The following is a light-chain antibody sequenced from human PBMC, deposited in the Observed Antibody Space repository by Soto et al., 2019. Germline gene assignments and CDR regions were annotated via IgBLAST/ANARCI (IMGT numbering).Light chain of an antibody. V-gene: IGKV1-39*01. CDR3: QQSYSTPRT. J-gene: IGKJ3*01. CDR1: QTIMTY. CDR2: AAS. Sequence: DIQMTQSPSSLSASVGDEVTITCRASQTIMTYLNWYQLKPGKAPKLLIYAASSLQSGVPSRFSGSGSGTDFTLTISSLQPEDFATYYCQQSYSTPRTFGPGTKVDIK.